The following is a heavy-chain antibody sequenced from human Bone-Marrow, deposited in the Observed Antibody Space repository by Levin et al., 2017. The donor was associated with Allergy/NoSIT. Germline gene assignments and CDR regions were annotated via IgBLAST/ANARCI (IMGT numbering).Heavy chain of an antibody. CDR3: ARGGVNYYGVVDAFDI. CDR1: GGIFSNFA. V-gene: IGHV1-69*13. CDR2: IIPVFHTL. J-gene: IGHJ3*02. D-gene: IGHD3-10*01. Sequence: GASVKVSCKTSGGIFSNFAISWVRQVPGQGLEWMGGIIPVFHTLNYAQRFQDRVTFTADESTSTAYMELSSLRSEDTAVYYCARGGVNYYGVVDAFDIWGQGAMVTVSS.